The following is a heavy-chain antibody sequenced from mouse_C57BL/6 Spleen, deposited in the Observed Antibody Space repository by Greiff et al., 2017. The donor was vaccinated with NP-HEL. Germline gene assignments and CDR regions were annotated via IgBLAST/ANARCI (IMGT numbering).Heavy chain of an antibody. CDR3: ARGDDYDVGYAMDY. V-gene: IGHV1-54*01. D-gene: IGHD2-4*01. CDR1: GYAFTNYL. Sequence: VQLQQSGAELVRPGTSVKVSCKASGYAFTNYLIEWVKQRPGQGLEWIGVINPGSGGTNYNEKFKGKETLTADKSSSTAYMQLSSLTSEDSAVYFCARGDDYDVGYAMDYWGQGTSVTVSS. J-gene: IGHJ4*01. CDR2: INPGSGGT.